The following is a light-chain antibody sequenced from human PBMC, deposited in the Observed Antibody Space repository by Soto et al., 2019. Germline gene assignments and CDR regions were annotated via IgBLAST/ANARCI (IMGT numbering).Light chain of an antibody. CDR2: GNN. CDR1: RSNIGAGYD. V-gene: IGLV1-40*01. CDR3: QSYDSSRSGSRV. Sequence: QSVLTQPPSVSGAPGQRVTISCTGSRSNIGAGYDVHWFQQLPGTAPKLLIFGNNNRPSGVPDRVSVSKSGTSASLSISGLQAEDEADYYCQSYDSSRSGSRVFGTGTKLTVL. J-gene: IGLJ1*01.